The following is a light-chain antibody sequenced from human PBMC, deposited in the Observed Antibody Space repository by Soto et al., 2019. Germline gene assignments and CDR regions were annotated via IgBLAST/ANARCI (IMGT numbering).Light chain of an antibody. Sequence: DIQMTQSPSTLSASVGDRVTITCRASQSISSWLAWYQQKPGKAPNLLIYKASSLESGVPSRFSGSGSGTDFTLTISGLQPEDVATYYCLTYNGPPLSLGGGTKVEI. J-gene: IGKJ4*01. CDR2: KAS. V-gene: IGKV1-5*03. CDR3: LTYNGPPLS. CDR1: QSISSW.